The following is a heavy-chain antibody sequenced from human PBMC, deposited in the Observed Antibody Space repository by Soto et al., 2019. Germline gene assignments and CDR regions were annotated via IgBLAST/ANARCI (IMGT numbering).Heavy chain of an antibody. CDR1: GFIFTDSA. J-gene: IGHJ4*02. CDR3: TRRRDWTAMDPLDY. CDR2: VRNKVNSYAT. V-gene: IGHV3-73*02. D-gene: IGHD5-18*01. Sequence: EVQLVESGGGLVQPGGSLRLSCAASGFIFTDSAIHWIRQTSGKGLEWVGRVRNKVNSYATIYAASVEGRFTISRDDSINTVYLQMNSLKTEDTAIYYCTRRRDWTAMDPLDYWGQGTLGTVSS.